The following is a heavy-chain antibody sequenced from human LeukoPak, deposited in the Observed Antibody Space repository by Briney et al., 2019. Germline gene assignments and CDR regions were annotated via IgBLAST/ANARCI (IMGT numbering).Heavy chain of an antibody. CDR3: AKRGADSGGNSALVAFDI. Sequence: GGSLRLSCTASGFTFSSYAMSWVRQAPGKGLEWVSAITGTGATTYYADSVKGRFTISRDNSKNTLYLQMNGLRAEDTAVYYCAKRGADSGGNSALVAFDIWGQGTMVTVSS. CDR2: ITGTGATT. CDR1: GFTFSSYA. V-gene: IGHV3-23*01. D-gene: IGHD4-23*01. J-gene: IGHJ3*02.